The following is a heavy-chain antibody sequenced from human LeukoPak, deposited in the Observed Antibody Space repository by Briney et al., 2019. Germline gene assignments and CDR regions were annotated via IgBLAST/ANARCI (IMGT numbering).Heavy chain of an antibody. CDR1: GGSISSGGYY. V-gene: IGHV4-31*03. J-gene: IGHJ6*04. CDR3: ARNYPPWMAPAVTDYCNGRDV. CDR2: IYYSGST. Sequence: PSETLSLTCTVSGGSISSGGYYWSWIRQHPGKGLEWIGYIYYSGSTYYNPSLKSRVTISVDTSKNQFSLKLSSVTAADTAVYYWARNYPPWMAPAVTDYCNGRDVGGKGPRVTFSP. D-gene: IGHD6-13*01.